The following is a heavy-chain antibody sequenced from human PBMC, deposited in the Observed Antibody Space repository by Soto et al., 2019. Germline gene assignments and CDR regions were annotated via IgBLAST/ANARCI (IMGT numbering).Heavy chain of an antibody. J-gene: IGHJ4*02. CDR2: IYYSGNT. D-gene: IGHD2-2*01. V-gene: IGHV4-39*01. CDR1: GYSISSSSYY. Sequence: SETLSLTCTISGYSISSSSYYWGWIRQPPGKGLEWIGSIYYSGNTFYNPSLKSRVTISVVTSMNQFSLKLNSVTAADTAVYYCASHCSSASCYLPPFDYWGQGTLVTVS. CDR3: ASHCSSASCYLPPFDY.